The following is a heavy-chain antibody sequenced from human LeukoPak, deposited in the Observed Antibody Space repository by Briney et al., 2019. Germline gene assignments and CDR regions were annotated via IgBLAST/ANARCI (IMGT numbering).Heavy chain of an antibody. CDR2: IIPIFGTA. Sequence: GASVKVSCKASGGTFSSYAISWVRQAPGQGLEWMGGIIPIFGTANYAQKFQGRVTITADESTSTAYMELSSLRSEDTAVYYCARVPTTGRSYYYYYYMDVWGKGTTVTISS. CDR3: ARVPTTGRSYYYYYYMDV. J-gene: IGHJ6*03. CDR1: GGTFSSYA. V-gene: IGHV1-69*13. D-gene: IGHD4-17*01.